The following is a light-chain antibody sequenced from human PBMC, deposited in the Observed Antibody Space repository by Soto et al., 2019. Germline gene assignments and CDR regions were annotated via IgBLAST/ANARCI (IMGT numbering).Light chain of an antibody. V-gene: IGKV3-15*01. CDR1: ENLSYF. CDR3: QSYNDWPFA. J-gene: IGKJ2*01. Sequence: EIVLTQSPATLSVSPGERVNLSCRASENLSYFLAWYQHKPGQSPRLLIYGVSTRVAGVPSRFSGGGSATDFTLTISSLQSEDFAVYYCQSYNDWPFAFGQGTKLEI. CDR2: GVS.